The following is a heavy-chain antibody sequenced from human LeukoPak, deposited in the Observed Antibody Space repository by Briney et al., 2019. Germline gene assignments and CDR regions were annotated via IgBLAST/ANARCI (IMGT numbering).Heavy chain of an antibody. V-gene: IGHV3-53*01. J-gene: IGHJ4*02. CDR1: GFTVDSNY. CDR3: ARGDDSGYYDYFDY. Sequence: GGSLRLSCAASGFTVDSNYLSWVRQAPGKGLEWFSTIYTGGNTYYAASVKGRFTISRDFSKNTVFLHMNSLRAEDTAMYYCARGDDSGYYDYFDYWGQGALVTVSS. CDR2: IYTGGNT. D-gene: IGHD3-22*01.